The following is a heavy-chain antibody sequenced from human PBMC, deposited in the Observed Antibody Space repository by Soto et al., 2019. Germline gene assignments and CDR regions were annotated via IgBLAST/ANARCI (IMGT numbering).Heavy chain of an antibody. CDR1: GSTFVGSL. J-gene: IGHJ4*02. V-gene: IGHV3-73*02. Sequence: EVQLVESGGGLVQPGGSLKLPGEALGSTFVGSLFHGVARLPGKGLKWVGRIRSKANGYATAYAASVKGRFTISRDDSKNTAYLQMNSLKTEDTAVYYCTSRGVTTVTPFAYWGQGTLVTVSS. D-gene: IGHD4-17*01. CDR2: IRSKANGYAT. CDR3: TSRGVTTVTPFAY.